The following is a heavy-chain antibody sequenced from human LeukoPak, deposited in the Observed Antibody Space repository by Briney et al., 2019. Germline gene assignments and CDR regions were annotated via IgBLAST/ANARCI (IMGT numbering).Heavy chain of an antibody. V-gene: IGHV4-61*02. J-gene: IGHJ3*02. CDR2: IYTSGST. CDR3: ARSTTVTTAEAFDI. D-gene: IGHD4-17*01. CDR1: GGSIGSGSYY. Sequence: SETLSLTCTVSGGSIGSGSYYWSWIRQPAGKGLEWIGRIYTSGSTNYNPSLKSRVTISVDTSKNQFSLKLSSVTAADTAVYYCARSTTVTTAEAFDIWGQGTMVTVSS.